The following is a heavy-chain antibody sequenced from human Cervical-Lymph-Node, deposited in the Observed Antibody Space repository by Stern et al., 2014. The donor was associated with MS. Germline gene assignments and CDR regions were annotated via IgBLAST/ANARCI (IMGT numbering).Heavy chain of an antibody. D-gene: IGHD3-9*01. CDR2: INPSGGST. CDR3: ARVGYYDILTGYFRGMDY. J-gene: IGHJ4*02. Sequence: VQLEESGAEVKKPGASVKVSCKASGYTFTSYYMHWVRQAPGQGLEWMGIINPSGGSTSYAQKFQGRVTMTRDTSTSTVYMELSSLRSEDTAVYYCARVGYYDILTGYFRGMDYWGQGTLVTVSS. CDR1: GYTFTSYY. V-gene: IGHV1-46*01.